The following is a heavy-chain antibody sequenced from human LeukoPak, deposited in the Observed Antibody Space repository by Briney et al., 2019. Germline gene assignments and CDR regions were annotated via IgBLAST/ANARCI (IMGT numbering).Heavy chain of an antibody. CDR1: GGSISSSSYY. J-gene: IGHJ6*03. Sequence: SETLSLTCTVSGGSISSSSYYWGCIRQPPGKGLEWIGSIYYSGSTYYNPSLKSRVTISVDTSKNQLSLKLSSVTAADTAVYYCARSGCSSTSCPHAGYYYYMDVWGKGTTVTVPS. D-gene: IGHD2-2*01. CDR2: IYYSGST. V-gene: IGHV4-39*01. CDR3: ARSGCSSTSCPHAGYYYYMDV.